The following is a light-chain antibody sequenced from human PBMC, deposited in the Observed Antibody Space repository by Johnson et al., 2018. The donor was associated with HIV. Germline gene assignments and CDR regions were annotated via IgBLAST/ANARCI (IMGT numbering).Light chain of an antibody. V-gene: IGLV1-51*02. Sequence: QSVLTQPPSVSAAPGQKVTISCSGSSSNIGNNYVSWYQQLPGTAPKLLIYETNKRPSGIPDRFSGSKSGTSATLGITGLQNGDEADYYCGTWDSSLDAYVCGTGNKVTVL. J-gene: IGLJ1*01. CDR1: SSNIGNNY. CDR2: ETN. CDR3: GTWDSSLDAYV.